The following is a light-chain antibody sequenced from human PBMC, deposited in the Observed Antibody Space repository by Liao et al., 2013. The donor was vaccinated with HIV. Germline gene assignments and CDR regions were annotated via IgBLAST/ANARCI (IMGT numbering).Light chain of an antibody. CDR3: QAWDGSVDWV. CDR1: KLGHKY. CDR2: QDT. V-gene: IGLV3-1*01. J-gene: IGLJ3*02. Sequence: SYELTQPPSVSVSPGQTASITCSGDKLGHKYACWYQQKPGQSPVLVIYQDTKRPSGIPERFSGSNSGNTATLTISGTQAMDEADYYCQAWDGSVDWVFGGGTKLTVL.